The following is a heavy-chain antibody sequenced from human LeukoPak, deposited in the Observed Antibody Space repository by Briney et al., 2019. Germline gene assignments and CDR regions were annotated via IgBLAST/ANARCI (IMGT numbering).Heavy chain of an antibody. CDR3: ARTSPRAATFDY. D-gene: IGHD2-15*01. Sequence: SETLSLTCTVSGGSISSSSYYWGWIRQPAGKGLEWIGRIYPSGSTNYNPSLKSRVTMSVDTSKNQFSLKLTSVTAADTAVYYCARTSPRAATFDYWGQGTLVTVSS. V-gene: IGHV4-61*02. CDR2: IYPSGST. CDR1: GGSISSSSYY. J-gene: IGHJ4*02.